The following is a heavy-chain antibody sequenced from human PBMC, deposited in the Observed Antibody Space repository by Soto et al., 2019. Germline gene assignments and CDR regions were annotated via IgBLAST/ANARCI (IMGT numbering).Heavy chain of an antibody. CDR3: ARHGAYTFSENFDF. V-gene: IGHV5-10-1*01. D-gene: IGHD3-10*01. CDR1: GYNFGGYW. Sequence: GESLKISCKGSGYNFGGYWISWVRQTPGKGLEWMGRIDPTDSSSNYNPSFEGHVTVSAEKSISTAYLEWSSLKTSDTAIYYCARHGAYTFSENFDFWGQGTLVTVSS. J-gene: IGHJ4*02. CDR2: IDPTDSSS.